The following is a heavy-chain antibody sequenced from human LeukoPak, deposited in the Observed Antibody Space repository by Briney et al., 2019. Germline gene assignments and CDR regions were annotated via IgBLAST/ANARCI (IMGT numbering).Heavy chain of an antibody. CDR3: AKDHFSRPRSEDY. CDR1: GFTFSSYA. Sequence: GGSLRLSCAASGFTFSSYAMTWVRQAPGKGLEWVSGNSGGGGSTYYADSVKGRFTISRDNSKNTLYLQMNSLRAEDTAVYYCAKDHFSRPRSEDYWGQGTLVTVSS. V-gene: IGHV3-23*01. CDR2: NSGGGGST. J-gene: IGHJ4*02. D-gene: IGHD2/OR15-2a*01.